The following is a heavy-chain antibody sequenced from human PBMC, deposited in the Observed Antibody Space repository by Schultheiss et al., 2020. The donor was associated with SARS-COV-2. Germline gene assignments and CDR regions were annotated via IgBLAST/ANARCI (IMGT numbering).Heavy chain of an antibody. Sequence: ASVKVSCKASGYTFTSYGISWVRQAPGQGLEWMGIINPSGGSTSYAQKFQGRVTITADESTSTAYMELSSLRAEDTAVYYCARLAYGDYFDYWGQGTLVTVSS. CDR1: GYTFTSYG. D-gene: IGHD4-17*01. J-gene: IGHJ4*02. V-gene: IGHV1-46*01. CDR3: ARLAYGDYFDY. CDR2: INPSGGST.